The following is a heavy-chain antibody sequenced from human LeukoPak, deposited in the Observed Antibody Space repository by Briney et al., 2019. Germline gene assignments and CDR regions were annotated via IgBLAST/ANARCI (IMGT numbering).Heavy chain of an antibody. J-gene: IGHJ6*02. Sequence: SEALSLTCTVSGGSISSSSYYWGWIREPPGKGLEWFGRIYYSGSTYYSPSLKSRVTISVDTSKNQFSLKLSSVTAADTAVYYCARFITGVVPAAIPAAFDYYYYGMDVWGQGTTVTVSS. V-gene: IGHV4-39*01. D-gene: IGHD2-2*01. CDR2: IYYSGST. CDR1: GGSISSSSYY. CDR3: ARFITGVVPAAIPAAFDYYYYGMDV.